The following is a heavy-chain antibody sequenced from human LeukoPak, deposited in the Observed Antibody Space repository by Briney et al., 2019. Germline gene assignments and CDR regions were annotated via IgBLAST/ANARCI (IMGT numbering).Heavy chain of an antibody. J-gene: IGHJ3*02. Sequence: SQTLSLTCTVSGGSISSGGYYWSWIRQHPGKGLEWIGYIYYSGSTYYNPSLKSRVTISVGTSKNQFSLKLSSVTAADTAVYYCARGYLIAAEGNDAFDIWGQGTMVTVSS. CDR2: IYYSGST. CDR3: ARGYLIAAEGNDAFDI. D-gene: IGHD6-13*01. V-gene: IGHV4-31*03. CDR1: GGSISSGGYY.